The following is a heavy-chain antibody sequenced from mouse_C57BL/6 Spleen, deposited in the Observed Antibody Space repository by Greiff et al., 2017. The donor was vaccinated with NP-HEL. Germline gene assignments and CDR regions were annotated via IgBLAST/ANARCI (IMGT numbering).Heavy chain of an antibody. D-gene: IGHD1-1*01. Sequence: QVQLKQPGAELVKPGASVKLSCKASGYTFTSYWMHWVKQRPGRGLEWIGRIDPNSGGTKYNEKFKSKATLTVDKPSSTAYMQLSSLTSEDSAVYYCARSGTTVVARGYAMDYWGQGTSVTVSS. CDR1: GYTFTSYW. V-gene: IGHV1-72*01. CDR2: IDPNSGGT. J-gene: IGHJ4*01. CDR3: ARSGTTVVARGYAMDY.